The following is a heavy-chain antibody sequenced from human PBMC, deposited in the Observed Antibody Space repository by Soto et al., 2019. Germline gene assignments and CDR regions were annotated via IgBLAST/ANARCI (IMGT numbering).Heavy chain of an antibody. Sequence: GASVKVSCKASGYTFTSYGISWVRQAPGQGLEWMGWISAYNGNTNYAQKLQGRVTMTTDTSTSTACMELRSLRSDDTAVYYCARGRPNYYDSSGFNWFDPWGQGTLVTVS. CDR2: ISAYNGNT. CDR1: GYTFTSYG. D-gene: IGHD3-22*01. CDR3: ARGRPNYYDSSGFNWFDP. J-gene: IGHJ5*02. V-gene: IGHV1-18*01.